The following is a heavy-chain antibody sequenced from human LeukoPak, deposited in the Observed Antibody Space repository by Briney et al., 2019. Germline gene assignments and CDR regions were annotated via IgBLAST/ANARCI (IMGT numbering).Heavy chain of an antibody. CDR2: VDPEDGET. CDR3: ATDMKLISGQNYWGNPLPAFDI. J-gene: IGHJ3*02. D-gene: IGHD3-16*01. V-gene: IGHV1-69-2*01. CDR1: GYTFTDYY. Sequence: ASVKVSCKVSGYTFTDYYMHWVQQAPGKGLEWMGLVDPEDGETIYAEKFQGRVTITADTSTDTAYMELSSLRSEDTAVYYCATDMKLISGQNYWGNPLPAFDIWAKGQWSPSLQ.